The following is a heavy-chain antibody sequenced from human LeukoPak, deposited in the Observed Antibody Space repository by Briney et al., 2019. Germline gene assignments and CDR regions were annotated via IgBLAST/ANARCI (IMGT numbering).Heavy chain of an antibody. Sequence: SVKVSCKASGGTFSSYAISWVRQAPGQGLEWMGGIIPIFGTANYAQKFQGRVTITADKSTSTAYMELSSLRSEDTAVYYCARSIRTGSSSWYVSDYWGQRTLVTVSS. D-gene: IGHD6-13*01. J-gene: IGHJ4*02. CDR1: GGTFSSYA. CDR3: ARSIRTGSSSWYVSDY. CDR2: IIPIFGTA. V-gene: IGHV1-69*06.